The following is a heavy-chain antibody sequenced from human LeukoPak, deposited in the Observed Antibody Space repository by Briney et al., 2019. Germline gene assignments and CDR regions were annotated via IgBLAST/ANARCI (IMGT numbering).Heavy chain of an antibody. CDR3: ARGGYYGSGNDFRFDP. D-gene: IGHD3-10*01. V-gene: IGHV4-59*01. Sequence: SETLSLTCTVSGGSISSYYWSWIRQPPGKGLECIGYIHYTGSTNYNASLKSRVTISVGTSKNQFSLKLNSVTAADTAVYYCARGGYYGSGNDFRFDPWGQGTLVTVSS. CDR2: IHYTGST. CDR1: GGSISSYY. J-gene: IGHJ5*02.